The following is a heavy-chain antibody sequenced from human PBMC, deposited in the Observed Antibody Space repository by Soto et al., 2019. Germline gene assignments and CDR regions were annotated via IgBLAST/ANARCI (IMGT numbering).Heavy chain of an antibody. Sequence: QTLSLTCSLSGEGVSRNRAAWNWIRQSPSRGLEWLGRTYYRTKWYNDSAVSVKSRITINPYTSKNQFSLQLNSVTPEDTAVYYCAREKRDGPLYYHYGMYVWGQGTTVPVSS. CDR2: TYYRTKWYN. CDR3: AREKRDGPLYYHYGMYV. V-gene: IGHV6-1*01. J-gene: IGHJ6*02. CDR1: GEGVSRNRAA.